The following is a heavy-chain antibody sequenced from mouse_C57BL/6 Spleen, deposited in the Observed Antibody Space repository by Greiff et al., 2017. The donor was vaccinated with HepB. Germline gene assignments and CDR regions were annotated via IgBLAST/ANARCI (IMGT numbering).Heavy chain of an antibody. CDR1: GYAFSSYW. J-gene: IGHJ4*01. CDR3: ARSRGDYAMDY. V-gene: IGHV1-80*01. D-gene: IGHD3-1*01. CDR2: IYPGDGDT. Sequence: QVQLQQSGAELVKPGASVKISCKASGYAFSSYWMNWVKQRPGKGLEWIGQIYPGDGDTNYNGKFKGKATLTADKSSSTAYMQLSSLTSGDSAVYFCARSRGDYAMDYWGQGTSVTVSS.